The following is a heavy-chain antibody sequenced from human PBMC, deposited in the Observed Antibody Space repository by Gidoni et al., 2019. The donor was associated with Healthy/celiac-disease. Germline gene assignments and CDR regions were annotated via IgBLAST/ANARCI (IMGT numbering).Heavy chain of an antibody. Sequence: QVQLVESGGGVVQPGRSLRLSCAASGFTFSSYGMHWVRQAPGKGLEWVAVISYDGSNKYYADSVKGRFTISRDNSKNTLYLQMNSLRAEDTAVYYCAKEEDYYDSSGYLDYWGQGTLVTVSS. J-gene: IGHJ4*02. CDR3: AKEEDYYDSSGYLDY. D-gene: IGHD3-22*01. V-gene: IGHV3-30*18. CDR2: ISYDGSNK. CDR1: GFTFSSYG.